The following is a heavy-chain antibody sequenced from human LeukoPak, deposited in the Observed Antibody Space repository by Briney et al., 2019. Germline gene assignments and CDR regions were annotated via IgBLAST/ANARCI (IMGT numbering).Heavy chain of an antibody. D-gene: IGHD1-14*01. V-gene: IGHV3-21*05. CDR1: GFTFSTYA. J-gene: IGHJ4*03. CDR2: IDSRGTYI. Sequence: GGSLKLSCAASGFTFSTYAIKWVRQAPGKGLEWVSHIDSRGTYILYADSVKGRLTISRGNAKNSLYLQVSSLRAEDTAVYYCARDSGRNCSIDDWGKGTLVTVSS. CDR3: ARDSGRNCSIDD.